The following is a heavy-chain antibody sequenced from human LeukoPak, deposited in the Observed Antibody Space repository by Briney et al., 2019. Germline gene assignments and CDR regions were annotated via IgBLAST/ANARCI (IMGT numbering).Heavy chain of an antibody. CDR3: AKDRHDIVVVPAAILGY. Sequence: GGSLRLSCAASGFTFDDYGMSWVRQAPGKGLEWVSGINWNGGSTGYADSVKGRFTISRDNAKNSLYLQMNSLRAEDTAVYYCAKDRHDIVVVPAAILGYWGQGTLVTVSS. J-gene: IGHJ4*02. CDR2: INWNGGST. CDR1: GFTFDDYG. V-gene: IGHV3-20*04. D-gene: IGHD2-2*01.